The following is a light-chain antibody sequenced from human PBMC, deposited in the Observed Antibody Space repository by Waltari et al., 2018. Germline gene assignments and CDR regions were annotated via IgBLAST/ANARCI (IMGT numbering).Light chain of an antibody. V-gene: IGLV2-8*02. Sequence: QSALTQPPSASRSPGQSVTISCPGTSRDVGGYNHVSWYQQHPGKAPQLMIYEVSKRPSGVPDRFSGSKSGNTASLTVSGLQAEDEADYYCSSYAGSNTKLFGGGTKLTVL. CDR3: SSYAGSNTKL. CDR1: SRDVGGYNH. CDR2: EVS. J-gene: IGLJ2*01.